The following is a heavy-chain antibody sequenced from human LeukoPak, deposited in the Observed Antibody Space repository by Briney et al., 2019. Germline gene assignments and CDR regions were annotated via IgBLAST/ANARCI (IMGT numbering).Heavy chain of an antibody. D-gene: IGHD4-23*01. CDR1: GFTFSSYA. CDR2: ISYDGSNK. V-gene: IGHV3-30-3*01. J-gene: IGHJ4*02. Sequence: GGSLRLSCAASGFTFSSYAMHWVRQAPGKGLEWVAVISYDGSNKYYADSVKGRFTISRDNFNNTFYLQMNNLRAEDTALYYCAAGPYGGNTPFDFWGQGTLVTISS. CDR3: AAGPYGGNTPFDF.